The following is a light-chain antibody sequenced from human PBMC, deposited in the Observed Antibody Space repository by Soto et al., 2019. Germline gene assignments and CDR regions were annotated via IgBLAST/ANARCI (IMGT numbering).Light chain of an antibody. CDR1: SSDVGGYNY. Sequence: QSVLAQPPSASGSPGQSVTISCAGTSSDVGGYNYVSWYQQYPGKVPKLMIYEVSERPSGVPDRFSGSKSGNTAFLTVSGFQAEDEADYYCLSYADTAYVFGTGTKVTVL. V-gene: IGLV2-8*01. CDR2: EVS. CDR3: LSYADTAYV. J-gene: IGLJ1*01.